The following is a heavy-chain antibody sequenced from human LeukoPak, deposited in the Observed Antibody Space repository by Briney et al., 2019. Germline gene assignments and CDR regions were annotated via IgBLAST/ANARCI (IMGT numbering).Heavy chain of an antibody. CDR2: FDPEDGVT. V-gene: IGHV1-24*01. J-gene: IGHJ4*02. Sequence: ASVKVSCKVSGYTLTELSMHWVRQAPGKGLEWMGGFDPEDGVTIYAQKFQGRVTMTEDTSTDTAYMELSSLRSEDTAVYYCATDPFANYYDSSGSDYWGQGTLVTVSS. CDR3: ATDPFANYYDSSGSDY. D-gene: IGHD3-22*01. CDR1: GYTLTELS.